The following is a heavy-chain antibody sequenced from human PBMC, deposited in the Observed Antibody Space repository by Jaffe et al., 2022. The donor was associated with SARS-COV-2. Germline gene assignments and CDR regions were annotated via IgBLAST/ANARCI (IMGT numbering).Heavy chain of an antibody. D-gene: IGHD6-19*01. Sequence: QVTLKESGPVLVKPTETLTLTCTVSGFSLSNARMGVSWIRQPPGKALEWLAHIFSNDEKSYSTSLKSRLTISKDTSKSQVVLTMTNMDPVDTATYYCARIQLAVAGNYYYYYGMDVWGQGTTVTVSS. CDR1: GFSLSNARMG. J-gene: IGHJ6*02. V-gene: IGHV2-26*01. CDR2: IFSNDEK. CDR3: ARIQLAVAGNYYYYYGMDV.